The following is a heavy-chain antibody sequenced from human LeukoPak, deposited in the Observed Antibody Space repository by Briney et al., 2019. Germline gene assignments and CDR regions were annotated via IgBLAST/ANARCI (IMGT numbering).Heavy chain of an antibody. Sequence: ETLSLTCAVYGGSFRGYYWSRIREPPGKGLVWVSRINSDGSSTSHADSVKGRFTISRDNAKNTLYLQMNSLRAEDTAVYYCASFGVDLYWGQGTLVTVSS. J-gene: IGHJ4*02. D-gene: IGHD3-3*01. CDR3: ASFGVDLY. CDR2: INSDGSST. V-gene: IGHV3-74*01. CDR1: GGSFRGYY.